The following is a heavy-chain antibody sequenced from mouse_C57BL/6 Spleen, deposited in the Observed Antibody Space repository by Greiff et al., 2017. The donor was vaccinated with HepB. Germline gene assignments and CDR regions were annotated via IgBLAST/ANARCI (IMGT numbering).Heavy chain of an antibody. CDR3: ARYYGSSSPFDY. D-gene: IGHD1-1*01. Sequence: VQLQESGAELVKPGASVKISCKASGYAFSSYWMNWVKQRPGKGLEWIGQIYPGDGDTNDNGKFKGKATLTADKSSSTAYMQLSSLTSEDSAVYFCARYYGSSSPFDYWGQGTTLTVSS. V-gene: IGHV1-80*01. J-gene: IGHJ2*01. CDR2: IYPGDGDT. CDR1: GYAFSSYW.